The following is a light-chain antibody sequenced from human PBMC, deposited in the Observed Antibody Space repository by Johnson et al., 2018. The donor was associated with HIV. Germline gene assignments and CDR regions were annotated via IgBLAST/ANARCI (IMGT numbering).Light chain of an antibody. V-gene: IGLV1-51*01. CDR2: ENN. CDR3: GTWDSSLSAA. Sequence: QSVLTQPPSVSAAPGQKVTISCSGSSSNIGSNFVSWYQQLPGTAPKLLIYENNKRPSGIPDRFSGSKSGTSATLGITGLQTGDEADYYCGTWDSSLSAALGTGTKVTVL. CDR1: SSNIGSNF. J-gene: IGLJ1*01.